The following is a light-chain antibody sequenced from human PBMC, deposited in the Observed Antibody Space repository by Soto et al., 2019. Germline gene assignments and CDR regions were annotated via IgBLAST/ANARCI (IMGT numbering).Light chain of an antibody. Sequence: AIRITQSPSSFSASTGDRVTITCRASQGISSYLAWYQQKIGKAPKLLIYDASTLHSGVPSRFSGSGSGTDCTLTISGLQPEDVATYYCQQLTRYPSTFGGGTKVDIK. V-gene: IGKV1-8*01. CDR2: DAS. CDR1: QGISSY. CDR3: QQLTRYPST. J-gene: IGKJ4*01.